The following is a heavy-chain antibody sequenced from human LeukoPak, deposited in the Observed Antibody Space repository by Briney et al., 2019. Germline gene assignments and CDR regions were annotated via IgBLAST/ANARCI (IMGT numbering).Heavy chain of an antibody. CDR3: ARALYTSGWYPDYFDF. Sequence: GGSLRLSCAASGFTFSTYWMSWVRQTPGGGLEWLANIKPDGSDQYYVDSVRGRFTISRDNAENSLYLQMNSLRAEDTAVYYCARALYTSGWYPDYFDFWGQGTLVTVSS. V-gene: IGHV3-7*04. CDR2: IKPDGSDQ. CDR1: GFTFSTYW. J-gene: IGHJ4*02. D-gene: IGHD6-19*01.